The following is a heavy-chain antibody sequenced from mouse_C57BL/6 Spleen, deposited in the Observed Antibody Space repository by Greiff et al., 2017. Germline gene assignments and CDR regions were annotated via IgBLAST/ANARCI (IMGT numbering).Heavy chain of an antibody. CDR1: GFSLTSYG. Sequence: QVQLKQSGPGLVQPSQSLSITCTVSGFSLTSYGVHWVRQSPGKGLEWLGVIWRGGSTDYNAAFMSRLSITKDNSKSQVFFKMNSLQADDTAIYYCAKGATMVIRYGNYAMDYWGQGTSVTVSS. CDR3: AKGATMVIRYGNYAMDY. V-gene: IGHV2-5*01. CDR2: IWRGGST. J-gene: IGHJ4*01. D-gene: IGHD2-2*01.